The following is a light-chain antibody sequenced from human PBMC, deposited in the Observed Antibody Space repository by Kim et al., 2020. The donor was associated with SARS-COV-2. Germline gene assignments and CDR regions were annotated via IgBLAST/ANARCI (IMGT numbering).Light chain of an antibody. V-gene: IGLV2-14*04. CDR1: SSDVGAYNY. Sequence: GQSVTISCTGTSSDVGAYNYVSWYQQYPGKAPKLMIYDVYKRPSGISTRFSGSKSGNTASLTISGLQAEDEADYYCSSYAGSNTSVFGGGTQLTVL. CDR2: DVY. J-gene: IGLJ3*02. CDR3: SSYAGSNTSV.